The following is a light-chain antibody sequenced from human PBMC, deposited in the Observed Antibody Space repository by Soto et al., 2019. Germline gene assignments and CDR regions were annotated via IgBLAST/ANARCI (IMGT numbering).Light chain of an antibody. V-gene: IGKV1-39*01. CDR3: QQSYSTPLT. CDR1: QSISSY. J-gene: IGKJ4*01. Sequence: DIQMTQSPSSLSASVGDRVTMTCRASQSISSYLNWYQQKPGKAPKLLIYAASSLQSGVPSRFSGSGSGTDFTLTISSLQPEDFATYYCQQSYSTPLTFGGGTNVEIK. CDR2: AAS.